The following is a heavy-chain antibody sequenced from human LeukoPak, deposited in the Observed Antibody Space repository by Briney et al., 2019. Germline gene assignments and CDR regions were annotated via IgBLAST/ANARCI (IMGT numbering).Heavy chain of an antibody. Sequence: GASVKVSCKASGYTFTGYYMHWVRQAPGQGLEWMGWINPNSGGTNYAQKFQGRVTMTRDTSISTAYMELSRLRSDDTAVYYCARDRRGYSYRGSGIDYWGQGTLVTVSS. D-gene: IGHD5-18*01. CDR3: ARDRRGYSYRGSGIDY. CDR2: INPNSGGT. CDR1: GYTFTGYY. J-gene: IGHJ4*02. V-gene: IGHV1-2*02.